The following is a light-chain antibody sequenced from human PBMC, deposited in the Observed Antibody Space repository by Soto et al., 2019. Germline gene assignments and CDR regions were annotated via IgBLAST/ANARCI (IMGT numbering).Light chain of an antibody. Sequence: ESVLTQSPGTLSLSPGERATLSCRASRSVSSNYLAWYQQKPGQAPRLLIYGASTRATGIPDRFSGSGSGTDFTLTISRLEPEDSAVYYCQQYGSSPTWTFGQGTKVDI. J-gene: IGKJ1*01. CDR1: RSVSSNY. CDR3: QQYGSSPTWT. CDR2: GAS. V-gene: IGKV3-20*01.